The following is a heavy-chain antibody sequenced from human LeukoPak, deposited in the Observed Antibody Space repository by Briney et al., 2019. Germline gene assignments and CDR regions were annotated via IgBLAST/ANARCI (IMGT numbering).Heavy chain of an antibody. CDR3: AKHLLDTVSPCDH. V-gene: IGHV3-23*01. Sequence: GGSLRLSCTTSEFTFTTYAMTWVRQAPGKGLEWVSSINDRGDSAYYADSVKGRFIISRDISKNTLDLQMSSLRVEDTAVYYCAKHLLDTVSPCDHWGQGTLVIVSS. D-gene: IGHD5-18*01. CDR2: INDRGDSA. J-gene: IGHJ4*02. CDR1: EFTFTTYA.